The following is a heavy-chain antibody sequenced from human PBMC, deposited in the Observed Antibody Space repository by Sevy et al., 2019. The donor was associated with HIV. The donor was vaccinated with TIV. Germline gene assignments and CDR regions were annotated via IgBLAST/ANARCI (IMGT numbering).Heavy chain of an antibody. V-gene: IGHV3-23*01. CDR3: AKGYCSGGSCPRDYYYYGMDV. CDR2: ISSSGRST. J-gene: IGHJ6*02. Sequence: GGSLRLSCAASGFTFSSYAMNWVHQAPGKGLEWVSSISSSGRSTYYADSVEGRFTISRDNSENTLYLQMNSLRADDTAVYYCAKGYCSGGSCPRDYYYYGMDVWGQGTTVTVSS. D-gene: IGHD2-15*01. CDR1: GFTFSSYA.